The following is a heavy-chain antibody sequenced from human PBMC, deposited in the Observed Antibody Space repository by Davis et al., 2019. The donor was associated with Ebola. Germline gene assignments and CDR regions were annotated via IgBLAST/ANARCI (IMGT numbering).Heavy chain of an antibody. V-gene: IGHV4-34*01. J-gene: IGHJ6*03. Sequence: PSETLSLTCAVYGGSFSGYYWSWIRQPPGKGLEWIGEINHSGSTNYNPSLKSRVTISVDTSKNQFSLKLSSVTAADTAVYYCARGPLGCGGDCYSGGGYYYYMDVWGKGTTVTVSS. CDR3: ARGPLGCGGDCYSGGGYYYYMDV. CDR2: INHSGST. D-gene: IGHD2-21*01. CDR1: GGSFSGYY.